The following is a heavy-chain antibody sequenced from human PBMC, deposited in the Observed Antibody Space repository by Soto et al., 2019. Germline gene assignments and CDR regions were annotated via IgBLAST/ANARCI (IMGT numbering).Heavy chain of an antibody. V-gene: IGHV4-39*02. CDR1: GGSISNIGSY. J-gene: IGHJ3*01. CDR2: IYYSGLT. CDR3: ARPPTEQDGAYASAAFDV. D-gene: IGHD4-17*01. Sequence: QLQLQESGPGLVKPSETLSLTCSVSGGSISNIGSYWGWMRQPPGKGLEWIGTIYYSGLTYYNPSLTSRVAISVDASTNHFSLSLTSVTAAHTAVYYCARPPTEQDGAYASAAFDVWGPGTLVTVSS.